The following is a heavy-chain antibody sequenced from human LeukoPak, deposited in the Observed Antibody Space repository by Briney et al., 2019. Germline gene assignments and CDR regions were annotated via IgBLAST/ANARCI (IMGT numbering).Heavy chain of an antibody. CDR2: INPSGGST. V-gene: IGHV1-46*03. J-gene: IGHJ2*01. CDR3: ARDLGIAARSYWYFDV. CDR1: GYTFTSYY. D-gene: IGHD6-13*01. Sequence: ASVKVSRKASGYTFTSYYMHWVRQAPGQGLEWMGIINPSGGSTSYAQKFQGRVTMTRDTSTSTVYMELSSLRSEDTAVYYCARDLGIAARSYWYFDVWGGGSLVTVSS.